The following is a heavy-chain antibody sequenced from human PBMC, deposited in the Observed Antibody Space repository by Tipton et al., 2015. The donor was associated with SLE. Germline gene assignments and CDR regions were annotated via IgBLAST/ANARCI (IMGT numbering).Heavy chain of an antibody. V-gene: IGHV1-8*01. CDR1: GYTFTSYD. J-gene: IGHJ6*02. Sequence: QLVQSGAEVKKPGASVKVSCKASGYTFTSYDINWVRQATGQGLEWMGWMNPNSGNTGYAQKFQGRVTMTRNTSISTAHMELSSLRSEGTAVYYCATPRAAAVGYYYYGMDVWGQGTTVTVSS. CDR2: MNPNSGNT. CDR3: ATPRAAAVGYYYYGMDV. D-gene: IGHD6-13*01.